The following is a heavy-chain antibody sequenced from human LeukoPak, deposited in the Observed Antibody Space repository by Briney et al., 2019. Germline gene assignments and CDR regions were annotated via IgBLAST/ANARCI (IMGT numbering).Heavy chain of an antibody. Sequence: SETLSLTCAVYGGSFSGYYWSWIRQPPGKGLEWIGEINHSGSTNYNPSLKSRVTISVDTSKNQFSLKLSSATAADTAVYYCARGLKFDPWGQGTLVTVSS. V-gene: IGHV4-34*01. CDR2: INHSGST. CDR3: ARGLKFDP. CDR1: GGSFSGYY. J-gene: IGHJ5*02.